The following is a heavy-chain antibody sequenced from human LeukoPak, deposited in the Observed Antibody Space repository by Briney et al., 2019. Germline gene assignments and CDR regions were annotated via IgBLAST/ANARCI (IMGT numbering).Heavy chain of an antibody. CDR1: GYTFTTYK. CDR3: AAVVPAVMGYFDY. CDR2: INPSDGDR. V-gene: IGHV1-46*01. D-gene: IGHD2-2*01. J-gene: IGHJ4*02. Sequence: ASVKVSCKASGYTFTTYKMHWVRQAPGQGLEWVGIINPSDGDRRNAQKFQGRVTITADESTSTAYMELSSLRSEDTAVYYCAAVVPAVMGYFDYWGQGTLVTVSS.